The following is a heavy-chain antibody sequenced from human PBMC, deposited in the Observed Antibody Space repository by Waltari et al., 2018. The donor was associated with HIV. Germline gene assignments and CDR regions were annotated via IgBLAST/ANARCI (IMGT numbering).Heavy chain of an antibody. CDR1: GFSLRTTGMR. CDR3: ARTAFRSSPD. CDR2: IDWNDNK. Sequence: QVTLKESGPALVRPTQTLPLTCTFSGFSLRTTGMRVSWIRQPPGKALEWLADIDWNDNKFFNTSLTTRLTISEDSSKNQVVLSVTNVDPVDTGTYFCARTAFRSSPDWGQGILVTVSS. V-gene: IGHV2-70*04. J-gene: IGHJ4*02. D-gene: IGHD6-13*01.